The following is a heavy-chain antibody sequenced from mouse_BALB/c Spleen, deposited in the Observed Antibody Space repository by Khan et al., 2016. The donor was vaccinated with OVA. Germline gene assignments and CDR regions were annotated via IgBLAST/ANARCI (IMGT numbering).Heavy chain of an antibody. CDR3: ARGGYWGFAY. V-gene: IGHV1S56*01. CDR2: IFPGDGST. Sequence: QVQLQQSGAELVKPGASVKLSCKASGYTFTSYDINWVRQRPEQGLEWIGWIFPGDGSTEYNEKFKGKATLTTDKSSSKAYRQLSMLTSEDAAVYFCARGGYWGFAYWGQGTLVTVSA. J-gene: IGHJ3*01. CDR1: GYTFTSYD. D-gene: IGHD4-1*01.